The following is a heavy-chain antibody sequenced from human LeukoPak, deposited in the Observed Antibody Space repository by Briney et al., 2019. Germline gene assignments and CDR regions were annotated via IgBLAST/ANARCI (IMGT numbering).Heavy chain of an antibody. V-gene: IGHV3-30*18. J-gene: IGHJ5*02. CDR3: AKVFSP. CDR1: GFTFSSYG. CDR2: ISYDGSNK. Sequence: GRSLRLSCAASGFTFSSYGTHWVRQAPGKGLEWVAVISYDGSNKYYADSVKGRFTISRDNSKNTLYLQMNSLRAEDTAVYYCAKVFSPWGQGTLVTVSS.